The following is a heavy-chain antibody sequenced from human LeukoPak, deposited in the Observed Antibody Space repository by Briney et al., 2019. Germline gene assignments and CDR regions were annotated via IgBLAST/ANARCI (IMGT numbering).Heavy chain of an antibody. J-gene: IGHJ4*02. Sequence: GGSLRLSCAASGFTFSSYAMSWVRQAPGKGLEWVANIKQDGSEKYYVDSVKGRFTISRDNAKNSLYLQMNSLRAGDTAVYYCARRYSSSWYYFDYWGQGILVTVSS. CDR3: ARRYSSSWYYFDY. D-gene: IGHD6-13*01. V-gene: IGHV3-7*01. CDR1: GFTFSSYA. CDR2: IKQDGSEK.